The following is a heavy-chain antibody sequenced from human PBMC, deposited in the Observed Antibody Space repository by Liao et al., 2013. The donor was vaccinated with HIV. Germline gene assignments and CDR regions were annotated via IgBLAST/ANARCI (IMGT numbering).Heavy chain of an antibody. CDR3: ARGRMTMYYYGSGSYPRWFDP. D-gene: IGHD3-10*01. J-gene: IGHJ5*02. V-gene: IGHV4-34*01. CDR2: INHSGST. CDR1: GGSFSGYY. Sequence: QVQLQQWGAGLLKPSETLSLTCAVYGGSFSGYYWSWIRQPPGKGLEWIGEINHSGSTDYNPSLKSRVTISVDTSKNQFSLKLSSVTAADTAVYYCARGRMTMYYYGSGSYPRWFDPWGQGTPGHRLL.